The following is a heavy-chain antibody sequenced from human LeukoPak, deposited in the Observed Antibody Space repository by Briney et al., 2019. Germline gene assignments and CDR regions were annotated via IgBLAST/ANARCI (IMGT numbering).Heavy chain of an antibody. CDR1: GVSIDNSSFS. Sequence: SETLSLTCSISGVSIDNSSFSWGWIRQPPGKGLEWIGNIYFTGSSYYNPSLMRRVTVSVDKSKNQCSLRLGSVTAADTAVYYCARDLYCSNTSRPLDYWGQGTLVTVSS. V-gene: IGHV4-39*07. D-gene: IGHD2-2*01. CDR2: IYFTGSS. J-gene: IGHJ4*02. CDR3: ARDLYCSNTSRPLDY.